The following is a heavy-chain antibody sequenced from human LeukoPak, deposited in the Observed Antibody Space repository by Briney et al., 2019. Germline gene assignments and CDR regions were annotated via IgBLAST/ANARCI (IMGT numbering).Heavy chain of an antibody. J-gene: IGHJ4*02. CDR3: AKDLKPDSGYDVDH. CDR2: LWGNNKNV. Sequence: GGSLRLSCAASGFTFSTHAMSWVRQAPGKGLEWVSALWGNNKNVYYADSVKGRFTISRDNSGNMVYLQMSDLRVEDTAVYYCAKDLKPDSGYDVDHWGQGTLVTVSS. V-gene: IGHV3-23*01. D-gene: IGHD5-12*01. CDR1: GFTFSTHA.